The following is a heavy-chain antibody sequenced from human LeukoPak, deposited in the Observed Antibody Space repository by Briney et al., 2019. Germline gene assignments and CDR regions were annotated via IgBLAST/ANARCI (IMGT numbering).Heavy chain of an antibody. CDR2: ISGSGRNT. Sequence: GGSLRLSCAASGFIFSNYVMSWVRRPPGKGLEWVSSISGSGRNTYYADSVKGRFTISRDGSTSTLYLQMNSLRAGDTAIYYCVASSCRATCYSGLDSWGQGTLVTASS. J-gene: IGHJ4*02. CDR1: GFIFSNYV. CDR3: VASSCRATCYSGLDS. V-gene: IGHV3-23*01. D-gene: IGHD2-21*02.